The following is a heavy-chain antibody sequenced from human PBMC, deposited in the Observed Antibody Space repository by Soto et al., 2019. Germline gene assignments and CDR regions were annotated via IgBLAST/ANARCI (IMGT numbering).Heavy chain of an antibody. D-gene: IGHD3-9*01. CDR2: IYYSGST. V-gene: IGHV4-31*03. Sequence: SETLSLTCTVSGGSISSGGYYWSWIRQHPGKGLEWIGYIYYSGSTYYNPSLKSRVTISVDTSKNQFSLKLSSVTAADTAVYYCARYYDILTGYYPWGQGTLVTVSS. CDR1: GGSISSGGYY. J-gene: IGHJ5*02. CDR3: ARYYDILTGYYP.